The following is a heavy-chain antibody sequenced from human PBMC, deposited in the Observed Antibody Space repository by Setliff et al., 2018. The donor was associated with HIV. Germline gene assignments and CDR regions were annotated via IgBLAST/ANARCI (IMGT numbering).Heavy chain of an antibody. J-gene: IGHJ4*02. CDR2: INAGNDNT. Sequence: ASVKVSCKASGYTFSNYALHWVRQAPGQRLEWMGWINAGNDNTKYSQRLQGRVTITRDTSASTAYMELNSLRSEDTAVYYCARDLGGYDYWGQGTLVTVSS. CDR3: ARDLGGYDY. D-gene: IGHD5-12*01. V-gene: IGHV1-3*01. CDR1: GYTFSNYA.